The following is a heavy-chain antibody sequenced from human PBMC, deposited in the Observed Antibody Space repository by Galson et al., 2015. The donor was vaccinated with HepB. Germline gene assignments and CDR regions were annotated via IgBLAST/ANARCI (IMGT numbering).Heavy chain of an antibody. D-gene: IGHD4-23*01. J-gene: IGHJ4*02. V-gene: IGHV4-59*01. CDR1: GGSISSYY. CDR2: IYSNGNT. CDR3: TRGRNSYYFDY. Sequence: SETLSLTCTVPGGSISSYYWSWIRQPPGKGLEWIGYIYSNGNTKYNPSLKSRVSISVDTSKKQFSLRLNSATAADTAVYYCTRGRNSYYFDYWGQGTLVTVSS.